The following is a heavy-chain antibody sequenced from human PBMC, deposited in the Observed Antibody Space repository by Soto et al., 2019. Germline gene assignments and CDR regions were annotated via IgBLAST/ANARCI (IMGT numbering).Heavy chain of an antibody. V-gene: IGHV3-30*04. Sequence: GGSLRLSCAASGFTFSSYAMHWVRQAPGKGLEWVAVISYDGSNKYYADSVKGRFTISRDNSKNTLYLQMNSLRAEDTAVYYWARSSGYGLDYWGQGTLVTVSS. CDR3: ARSSGYGLDY. J-gene: IGHJ4*02. CDR1: GFTFSSYA. CDR2: ISYDGSNK. D-gene: IGHD5-18*01.